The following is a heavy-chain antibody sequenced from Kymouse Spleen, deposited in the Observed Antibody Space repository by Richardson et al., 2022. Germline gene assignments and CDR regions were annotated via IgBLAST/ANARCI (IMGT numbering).Heavy chain of an antibody. CDR2: IYHSGST. V-gene: IGHV4-4*02. D-gene: IGHD3-9*01. J-gene: IGHJ6*02. CDR3: ARERGHYDILTGYYYYYGMDV. Sequence: QVQLQESGPGLVKPSGTLSLTCAVSGGSISSSNWWSWVRQPPGKGLEWIGEIYHSGSTNYNPSLKSRVTISVDKSKNQFSLKLSSVTAADTAVYYCARERGHYDILTGYYYYYGMDVWGQGTTVTVSS. CDR1: GGSISSSNW.